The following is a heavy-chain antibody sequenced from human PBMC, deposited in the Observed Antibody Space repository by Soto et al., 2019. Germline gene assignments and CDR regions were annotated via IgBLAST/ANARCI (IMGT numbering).Heavy chain of an antibody. D-gene: IGHD3-16*01. CDR3: ARMETFGSLNWFDP. CDR2: MNPGSGDT. J-gene: IGHJ5*02. Sequence: ASVKVSCKASGYSFTNNDVSWVRQATGQGLEWMGWMNPGSGDTGYAQKFQGRVTTTRDISIATAYTELSSLRSDDTAIYYCARMETFGSLNWFDPWGQGTLVTVSS. CDR1: GYSFTNND. V-gene: IGHV1-8*01.